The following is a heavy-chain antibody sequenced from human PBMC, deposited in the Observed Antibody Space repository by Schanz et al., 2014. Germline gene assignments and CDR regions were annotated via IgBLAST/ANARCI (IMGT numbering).Heavy chain of an antibody. D-gene: IGHD5-12*01. J-gene: IGHJ3*02. CDR2: ITAYNGDT. CDR3: ARGGGPEDVFDI. CDR1: RYTFNTYG. Sequence: QVQLVQSGAEVKEPGASVKVSCEASRYTFNTYGLNWVRQAPGQGLEWMGWITAYNGDTNYAQKLQGRVTITADKSTSTASMELSSLRSEDTAVYYCARGGGPEDVFDIWGQGTMVAVSS. V-gene: IGHV1-18*01.